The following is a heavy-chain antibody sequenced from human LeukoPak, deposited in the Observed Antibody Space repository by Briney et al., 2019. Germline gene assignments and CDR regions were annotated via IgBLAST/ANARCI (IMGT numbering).Heavy chain of an antibody. J-gene: IGHJ3*02. CDR2: IRYDGSNK. CDR1: GFTFSSYG. Sequence: PGGSLRLSCAASGFTFSSYGMHWVRQAPGKGLEWVAFIRYDGSNKYYADSVKGRFTISRDNSKSTLYLQMNSLRAEDTAVYYCAKLWFGEFNDAFDIWGQGTMVTVSS. CDR3: AKLWFGEFNDAFDI. D-gene: IGHD3-10*01. V-gene: IGHV3-30*02.